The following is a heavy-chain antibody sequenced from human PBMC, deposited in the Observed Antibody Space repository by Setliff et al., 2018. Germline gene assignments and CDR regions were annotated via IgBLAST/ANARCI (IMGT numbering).Heavy chain of an antibody. CDR3: ARIHLLLWFGELLSGWFDP. CDR1: GGSISSSSYY. J-gene: IGHJ5*02. Sequence: SETLSLTCTVSGGSISSSSYYWGWIRQPPRKGLEWIGSIYYSGSTYYNPSLKSRVTISVDTSKNQFSLKLSSVTAADTAVYYCARIHLLLWFGELLSGWFDPWGQGTLVTVSS. D-gene: IGHD3-10*01. CDR2: IYYSGST. V-gene: IGHV4-39*07.